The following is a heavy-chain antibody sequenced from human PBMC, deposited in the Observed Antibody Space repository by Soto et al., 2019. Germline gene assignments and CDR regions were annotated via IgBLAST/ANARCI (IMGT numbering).Heavy chain of an antibody. J-gene: IGHJ4*02. CDR3: ARDSPGDGDYVLFNY. CDR2: TYYRSKWDN. Sequence: SPALSLTCATSGDSVSSNTAALNWIRQYPSRGRETRGRTYYRSKWDNDYAVSVKSLITINPDTSKNQFSLQLNSMAPEDTAVYFSARDSPGDGDYVLFNYWGQGTLVTVSS. D-gene: IGHD4-17*01. V-gene: IGHV6-1*01. CDR1: GDSVSSNTAA.